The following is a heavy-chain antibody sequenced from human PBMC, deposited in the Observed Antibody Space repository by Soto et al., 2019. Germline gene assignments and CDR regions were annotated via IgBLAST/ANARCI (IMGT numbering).Heavy chain of an antibody. Sequence: GASVKVSCKASGYTFTSYDINWVRQATGQGLEWMGWMNPNSGNTGYAQKFQGRVTMTRNTSISTAYMELSSLRSEDTAVYYCARGTGSGSYGWSFYYYYGMDVWGQGTTVTVS. V-gene: IGHV1-8*01. D-gene: IGHD3-10*01. CDR3: ARGTGSGSYGWSFYYYYGMDV. CDR1: GYTFTSYD. CDR2: MNPNSGNT. J-gene: IGHJ6*02.